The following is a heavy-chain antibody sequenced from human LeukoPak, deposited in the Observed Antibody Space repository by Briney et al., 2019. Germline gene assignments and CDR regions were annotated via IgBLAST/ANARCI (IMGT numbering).Heavy chain of an antibody. D-gene: IGHD3-22*01. Sequence: GGSLRLSCAASGFTFSSYWVHWVRQAPGKGLEWVAVISYDGSNKYYADSVKGRFTISRDNSKNTLYLQMNSLRAEDTAVYYCAKGRAQYYYDSSGSGLGYWGQGTLVTVSS. CDR2: ISYDGSNK. CDR1: GFTFSSYW. CDR3: AKGRAQYYYDSSGSGLGY. V-gene: IGHV3-30*18. J-gene: IGHJ4*02.